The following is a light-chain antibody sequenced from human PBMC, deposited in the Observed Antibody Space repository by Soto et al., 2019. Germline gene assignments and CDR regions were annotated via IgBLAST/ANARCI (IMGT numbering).Light chain of an antibody. CDR3: QQSYGTPLT. V-gene: IGKV1-39*01. CDR2: AAS. J-gene: IGKJ4*01. Sequence: DMEMTQSPSSLSASVGDRVTITCRASQSISNYLNWYQHKPGKVPKLLIYAASSLQSGVPTRFSGSGSGTHFTLTINSLQPEDFATYYCQQSYGTPLTFGGGTKFEIK. CDR1: QSISNY.